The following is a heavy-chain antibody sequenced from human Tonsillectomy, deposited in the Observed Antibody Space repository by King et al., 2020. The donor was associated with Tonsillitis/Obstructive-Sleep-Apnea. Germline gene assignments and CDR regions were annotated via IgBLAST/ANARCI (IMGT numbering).Heavy chain of an antibody. J-gene: IGHJ6*03. CDR1: GYTFTSHA. D-gene: IGHD5-18*01. Sequence: VQLVESGSELKKPGASVKVSCKASGYTFTSHAMNWVRQAPGQGLEWMGWINTNTGNPTYAQGFTGRFVFSLDTSVSTAYLQISSLKAEDTAVYYCARVVDTAMVTYYYYYMDVWGKGTPVTVSS. CDR3: ARVVDTAMVTYYYYYMDV. CDR2: INTNTGNP. V-gene: IGHV7-4-1*02.